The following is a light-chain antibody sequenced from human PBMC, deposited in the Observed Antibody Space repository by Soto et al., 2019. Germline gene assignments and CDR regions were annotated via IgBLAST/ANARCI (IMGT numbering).Light chain of an antibody. Sequence: QSVLTQPPSASGTPGQRVTISCSGSSSNIGRNSVNWYQQLPGTAPKLLMYSSNQRPSGVPDRFSGSKSGTSASLAISGLQSEDEADYYCAAWDDSLNGVVFGGGTKVTVL. CDR2: SSN. CDR1: SSNIGRNS. CDR3: AAWDDSLNGVV. V-gene: IGLV1-44*01. J-gene: IGLJ2*01.